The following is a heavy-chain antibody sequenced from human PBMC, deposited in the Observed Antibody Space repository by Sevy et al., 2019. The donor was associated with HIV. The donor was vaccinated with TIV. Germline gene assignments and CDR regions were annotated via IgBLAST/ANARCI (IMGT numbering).Heavy chain of an antibody. Sequence: SETLSLTCTVSGGSMNSGSYYWTWIRQPAGKGLEWLGRIYNSGSTNYNPSLKSRLTMSVDTSKNQFSVKLSSVTATDTAVYYFARGYYDSWTGPTDYYYGLGVWGQGTTVTVSS. D-gene: IGHD3-3*01. CDR1: GGSMNSGSYY. CDR2: IYNSGST. J-gene: IGHJ6*02. V-gene: IGHV4-61*02. CDR3: ARGYYDSWTGPTDYYYGLGV.